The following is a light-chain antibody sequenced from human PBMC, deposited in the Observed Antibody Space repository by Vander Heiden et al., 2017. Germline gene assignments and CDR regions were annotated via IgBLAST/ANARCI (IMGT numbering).Light chain of an antibody. CDR1: SSNIGNHY. V-gene: IGLV1-51*02. J-gene: IGLJ1*01. Sequence: QPVLTQPPSMSAAPGQTVTISCSGSSSNIGNHYVSWYQQFPGTAPKLLIYESDKRPSEIPDRFSGSQSGTSATLAITGLQTGDEADYYCGTWDSSLTVYVFGTGTKVTVL. CDR2: ESD. CDR3: GTWDSSLTVYV.